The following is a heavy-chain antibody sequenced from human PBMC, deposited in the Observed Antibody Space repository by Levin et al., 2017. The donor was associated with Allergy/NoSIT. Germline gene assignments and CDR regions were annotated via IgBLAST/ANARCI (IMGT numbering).Heavy chain of an antibody. V-gene: IGHV3-23*01. CDR2: ISGSGGST. CDR3: AKDGSGWDGGDY. CDR1: GFTFSSYA. D-gene: IGHD6-19*01. Sequence: GESLKISCAASGFTFSSYAMSWVRQAPGKGLEWVSAISGSGGSTYYADSVKGRFTISRDNSKNTLYLQMNSLRAEDTAVYYCAKDGSGWDGGDYWGQGTLVTVSS. J-gene: IGHJ4*02.